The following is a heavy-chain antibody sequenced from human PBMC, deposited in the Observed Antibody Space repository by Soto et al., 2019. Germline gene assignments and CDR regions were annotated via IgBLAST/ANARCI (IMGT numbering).Heavy chain of an antibody. CDR2: IYYSGTT. CDR3: ARRAPAGTGNHYFDY. J-gene: IGHJ4*02. V-gene: IGHV4-39*01. CDR1: GASITIFNRY. D-gene: IGHD6-19*01. Sequence: TLSVTWTCSGASITIFNRYLDLFRQAPGKGLEWIGTIYYSGTTIYNPSLQSRVSMSVDTSMRQFSLKVYSVSAADTAVYFCARRAPAGTGNHYFDYWGQGARVTVSS.